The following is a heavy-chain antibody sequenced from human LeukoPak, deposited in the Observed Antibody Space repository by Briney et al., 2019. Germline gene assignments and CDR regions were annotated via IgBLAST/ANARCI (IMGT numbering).Heavy chain of an antibody. J-gene: IGHJ5*02. V-gene: IGHV1-18*01. CDR3: ARDINGYYYDSHGYYPTDL. CDR2: VSVYNGNT. Sequence: ASVKVSCKASGYIFTSYGISWVRQAPGQGLEWMGWVSVYNGNTNYPQRLQGRVTMTTDTSKTTAYMELRSLRSDDTAVYYCARDINGYYYDSHGYYPTDLWGQGTLVTVSS. CDR1: GYIFTSYG. D-gene: IGHD3-22*01.